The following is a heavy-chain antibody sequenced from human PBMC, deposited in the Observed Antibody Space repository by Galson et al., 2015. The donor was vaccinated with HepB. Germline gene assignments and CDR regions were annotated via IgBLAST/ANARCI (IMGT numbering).Heavy chain of an antibody. CDR1: GFTFSSYA. J-gene: IGHJ4*02. Sequence: SLRLSCAASGFTFSSYAMSWVRQAPGKGLEWVSGISNSGGSTYYADSVKGRFTISRDSSKNTLFLQMNSLRAEDTAVYYCAKARYSSSSSDFDYWGQGTLVTVSS. D-gene: IGHD6-6*01. V-gene: IGHV3-23*01. CDR2: ISNSGGST. CDR3: AKARYSSSSSDFDY.